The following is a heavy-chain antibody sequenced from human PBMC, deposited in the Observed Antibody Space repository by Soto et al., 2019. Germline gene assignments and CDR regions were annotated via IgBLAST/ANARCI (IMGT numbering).Heavy chain of an antibody. CDR1: GGYMSSTAYY. V-gene: IGHV4-39*01. Sequence: SETLSLTCTVSGGYMSSTAYYWGWIRQPPGKGLEWIGSIHLGGRTYYNPSLKSRVTISLDTSKKQLSLKLNSLTAADTAVYYCARQPNSDYDDYGPSDFWGPGTLVTVSS. D-gene: IGHD4-17*01. CDR2: IHLGGRT. CDR3: ARQPNSDYDDYGPSDF. J-gene: IGHJ4*02.